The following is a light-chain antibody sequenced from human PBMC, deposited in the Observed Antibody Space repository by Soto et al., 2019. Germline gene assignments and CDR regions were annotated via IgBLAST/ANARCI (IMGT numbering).Light chain of an antibody. CDR3: QQYKSYPFT. CDR2: DAS. Sequence: DIQMTQSPSTLSASVGDRVTITCRASQSISSWLAWYQQKPGKAPNLLIYDASSLQSGVPSRFSGSGSGTEFTLTISSLQPDDFATYYCQQYKSYPFTFGPGTKVYIK. V-gene: IGKV1-5*01. CDR1: QSISSW. J-gene: IGKJ3*01.